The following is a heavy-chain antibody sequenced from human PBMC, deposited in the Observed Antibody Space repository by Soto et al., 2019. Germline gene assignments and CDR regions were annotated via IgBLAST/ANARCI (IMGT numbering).Heavy chain of an antibody. V-gene: IGHV4-59*01. J-gene: IGHJ4*02. CDR1: GGSISTYY. Sequence: QVQLQESGPGLVKPSETLSLTCTVSGGSISTYYWTWIRQPPGKGLEWIGYIYYSGSTNYNPSLKRRVTISVDTPRTQFSLKLSSVTAADTAVYYCARGGDFWSGASRGYFDYWGQGALVTVSS. D-gene: IGHD3-3*01. CDR2: IYYSGST. CDR3: ARGGDFWSGASRGYFDY.